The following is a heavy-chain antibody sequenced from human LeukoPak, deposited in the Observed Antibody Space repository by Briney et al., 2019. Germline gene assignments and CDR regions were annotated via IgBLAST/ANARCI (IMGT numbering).Heavy chain of an antibody. Sequence: ASVKVSCKASGYTFSSYGISWVRQAPGQGLEWMGWISAYNGHTNYAQKFQGRVTMTTDTSTSTAYMELRSLRSGDTAVYYCARDWMGSGDPWGQGTLVTVSS. J-gene: IGHJ5*02. CDR3: ARDWMGSGDP. CDR2: ISAYNGHT. D-gene: IGHD3-10*01. CDR1: GYTFSSYG. V-gene: IGHV1-18*01.